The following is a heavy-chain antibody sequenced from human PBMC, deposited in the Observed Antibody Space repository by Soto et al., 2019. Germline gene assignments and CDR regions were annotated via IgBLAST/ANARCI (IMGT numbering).Heavy chain of an antibody. CDR1: GGTFSSYA. J-gene: IGHJ4*02. V-gene: IGHV1-69*13. D-gene: IGHD6-19*01. CDR2: IIPIFGTA. CDR3: ADTAGYSSGWYYFDY. Sequence: ASVKVSCKASGGTFSSYAISWVRPAPGQGLEWMGGIIPIFGTANYAQKFQGRVTITADESTSTAYMELSSLRSEDTAVYYCADTAGYSSGWYYFDYWGQGTLVTVSS.